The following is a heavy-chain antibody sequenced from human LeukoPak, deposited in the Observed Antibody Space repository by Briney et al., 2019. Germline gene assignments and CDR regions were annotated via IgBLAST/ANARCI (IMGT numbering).Heavy chain of an antibody. J-gene: IGHJ4*02. Sequence: SETLSLTCTVSGDSISSYYWSWIRQPPGKGLEWIGYIYHSGSTNYNPSLKSRVTISAHTSKDQFSLKLASVTAADTAVYYCATGYSSTWYYFDYWGQGNLVTVSS. D-gene: IGHD6-13*01. V-gene: IGHV4-59*03. CDR1: GDSISSYY. CDR3: ATGYSSTWYYFDY. CDR2: IYHSGST.